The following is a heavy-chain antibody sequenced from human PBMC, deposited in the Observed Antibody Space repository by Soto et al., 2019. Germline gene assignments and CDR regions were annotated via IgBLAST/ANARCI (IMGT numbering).Heavy chain of an antibody. CDR1: GFTFSRSV. CDR3: AEGAGSSGPVRLDH. J-gene: IGHJ4*02. D-gene: IGHD3-10*01. CDR2: ISGTGSNT. V-gene: IGHV3-23*01. Sequence: EVQLLESGGGLVQPGGSLRLSCVASGFTFSRSVMNWVRQAPGRGLEWVSGISGTGSNTDYAHSVRGRFTISRDNSKNSLYLQMTSLGAADTAVYYCAEGAGSSGPVRLDHWGRGTLVCVSS.